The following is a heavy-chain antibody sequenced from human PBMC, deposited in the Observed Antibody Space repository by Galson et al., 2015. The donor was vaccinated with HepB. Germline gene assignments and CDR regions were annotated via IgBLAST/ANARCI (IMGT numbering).Heavy chain of an antibody. CDR2: INAGNGNT. CDR3: ARGGGGSNFDY. J-gene: IGHJ4*02. D-gene: IGHD2-15*01. V-gene: IGHV1-3*01. Sequence: SVKVPCKASGYTFTSYAMHWMRQAPGQRLEWMGWINAGNGNTKYSQKFQGRVTITRDTSASTAYMELSSLRSEDTAVYYCARGGGGSNFDYWGQGTLVTVSS. CDR1: GYTFTSYA.